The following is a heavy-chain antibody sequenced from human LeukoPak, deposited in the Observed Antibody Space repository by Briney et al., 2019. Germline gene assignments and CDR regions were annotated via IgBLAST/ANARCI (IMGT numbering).Heavy chain of an antibody. J-gene: IGHJ4*02. CDR1: GVSISSYY. Sequence: SETLSLTCTVSGVSISSYYWSWIRQPPGKGLEWIGSIYTTGDTRYNPSLKSRVTISVDTSKNQFSLKLSSVTAADTAVYYCARATPVGGVRFDYWGQGTMVTVSS. V-gene: IGHV4-4*09. D-gene: IGHD3-16*01. CDR2: IYTTGDT. CDR3: ARATPVGGVRFDY.